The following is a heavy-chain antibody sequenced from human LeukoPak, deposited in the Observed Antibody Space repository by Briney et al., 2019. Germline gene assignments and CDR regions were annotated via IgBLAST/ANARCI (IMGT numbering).Heavy chain of an antibody. CDR2: IYYSGST. CDR3: ARVGRTVPAAIANFFGY. J-gene: IGHJ4*02. CDR1: GGSISSGGYY. V-gene: IGHV4-31*03. Sequence: ALETLSLTCTVSGGSISSGGYYWSWIRQHPGKGLEWIGYIYYSGSTYYNPSLKSRVTISVDTSKNQFSLKLSSVTAADTAVYYCARVGRTVPAAIANFFGYWGQGTLVTVSS. D-gene: IGHD2-2*02.